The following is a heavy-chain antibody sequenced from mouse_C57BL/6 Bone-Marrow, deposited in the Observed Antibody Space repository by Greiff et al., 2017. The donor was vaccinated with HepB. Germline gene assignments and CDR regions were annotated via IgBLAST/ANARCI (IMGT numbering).Heavy chain of an antibody. D-gene: IGHD1-1*02. J-gene: IGHJ3*01. Sequence: EVQRVESGGGLVKPGGSLKLSCAASGFTFSSYAMSWVRQTPEKRLEWVATISDGGSYTYYPDNVKGRFTISRDNAKNNLYLQMSHLKSEDTAMYYCAREGGYYGGAYWGQGTLVTVSA. CDR1: GFTFSSYA. CDR3: AREGGYYGGAY. CDR2: ISDGGSYT. V-gene: IGHV5-4*01.